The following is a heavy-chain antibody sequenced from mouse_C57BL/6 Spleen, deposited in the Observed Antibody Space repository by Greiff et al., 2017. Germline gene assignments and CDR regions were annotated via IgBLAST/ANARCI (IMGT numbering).Heavy chain of an antibody. D-gene: IGHD1-1*01. J-gene: IGHJ1*03. V-gene: IGHV5-4*01. CDR3: ARNPYYYGSSSYWYFDV. CDR2: ISDGGSYT. Sequence: EVQGVESGGGLVKPGGSLKLSCAVSGFTFSSYASSWGRQTPEKRLVWVATISDGGSYTYYPDNVQGRFTISRDNAKNNLCRQMSHLKSEDTAMYYCARNPYYYGSSSYWYFDVWGTGTTLTVSS. CDR1: GFTFSSYA.